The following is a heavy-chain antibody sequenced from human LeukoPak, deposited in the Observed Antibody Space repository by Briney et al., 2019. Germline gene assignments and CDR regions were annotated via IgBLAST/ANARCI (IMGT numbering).Heavy chain of an antibody. D-gene: IGHD3-22*01. CDR3: ARGGYYDSSGEFDY. CDR2: IYYSGST. CDR1: GGSISSHY. V-gene: IGHV4-59*11. J-gene: IGHJ4*02. Sequence: PSETLSLTCTVSGGSISSHYWSWIRQPPGKGLEWIGYIYYSGSTNYNPSLKSRVTISVDTSKNQFSLRLSSVTAADTAVYYCARGGYYDSSGEFDYWGQGTLVTVSS.